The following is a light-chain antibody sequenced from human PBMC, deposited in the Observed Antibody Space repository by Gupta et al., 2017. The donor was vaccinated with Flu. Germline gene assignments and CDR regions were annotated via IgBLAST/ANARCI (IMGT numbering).Light chain of an antibody. CDR2: QTS. CDR1: KNISGW. V-gene: IGKV1-5*03. CDR3: QHHDTYSRR. Sequence: STLSESVGERVTITCQASKNISGWLPLYQQEPGKAPNLLIYQTSRLESGVPSRFSGSGSGTELTLAISSLQPDDIATYYCQHHDTYSRRFGQGTKVEIK. J-gene: IGKJ1*01.